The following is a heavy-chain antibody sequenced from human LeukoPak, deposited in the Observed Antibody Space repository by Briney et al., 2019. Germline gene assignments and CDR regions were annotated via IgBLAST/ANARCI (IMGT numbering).Heavy chain of an antibody. CDR3: AREGYSSGWYRY. CDR1: GGSFSGYY. CDR2: INHSGST. V-gene: IGHV4-34*01. Sequence: SETLSLTCAVYGGSFSGYYWSWNRQPPGKGLEWIGEINHSGSTNYNPSLKSRVTISVDTSKNQFSLKLSSVTAADTAVYYCAREGYSSGWYRYWGQGTLVTVSS. D-gene: IGHD6-19*01. J-gene: IGHJ4*02.